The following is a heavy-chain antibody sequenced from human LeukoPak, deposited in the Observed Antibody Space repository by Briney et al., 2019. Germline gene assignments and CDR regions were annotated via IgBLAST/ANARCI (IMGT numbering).Heavy chain of an antibody. V-gene: IGHV4-39*01. D-gene: IGHD3-3*01. CDR1: GGSISSSSYY. Sequence: SETLSLTCTVSGGSISSSSYYWGWIRQPPGKGLEWIGSIYYSGSTYYNPSLKSRVTISVDTSKNQFSLKLSSVTAADTVVYYCARQGYDFWSGYPGHYYYYMDVWGKGTTVTVSS. J-gene: IGHJ6*03. CDR3: ARQGYDFWSGYPGHYYYYMDV. CDR2: IYYSGST.